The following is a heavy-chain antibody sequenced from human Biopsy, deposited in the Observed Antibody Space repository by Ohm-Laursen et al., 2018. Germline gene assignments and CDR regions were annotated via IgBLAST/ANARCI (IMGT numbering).Heavy chain of an antibody. CDR1: GESFNGYY. V-gene: IGHV4-34*12. Sequence: SQTLSLTCAVYGESFNGYYWSWIRQTPGKGLEWIGSIFYTGIIFYNPSLKSRVSISVDTSKNQFSLNLNSVTASDTALYYCARHPTGFWFDPWGQGTLVIVSS. CDR2: IFYTGII. J-gene: IGHJ5*02. CDR3: ARHPTGFWFDP.